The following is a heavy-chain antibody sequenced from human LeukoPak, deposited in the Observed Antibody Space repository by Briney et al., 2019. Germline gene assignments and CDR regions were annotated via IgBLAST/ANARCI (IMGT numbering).Heavy chain of an antibody. Sequence: GGSLRLSCAASGFTFSSYAMHWVRQAPGKGLEWVAVISYDGSNKYYADSVKGRFTISRDNSKNTLYLQMNSLRAEDTAVYYCARGDTPETNSGYDYFDYWGQGTLVTVSS. CDR1: GFTFSSYA. J-gene: IGHJ4*02. CDR3: ARGDTPETNSGYDYFDY. V-gene: IGHV3-30*14. CDR2: ISYDGSNK. D-gene: IGHD5-12*01.